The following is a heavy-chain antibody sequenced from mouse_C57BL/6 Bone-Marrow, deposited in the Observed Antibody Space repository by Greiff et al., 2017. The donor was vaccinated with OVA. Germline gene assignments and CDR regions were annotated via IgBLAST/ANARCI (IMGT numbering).Heavy chain of an antibody. Sequence: VQLQQSGAELVRPGPSVKMSCKASGYTFTNYWIGWAKQRPGHGLEWIGDIYPGGGYTNYNEKFKGKATLTADKSSSTAYMQFSSLTSEDSAIYYCARWGYWDWYFDVWGTGTTVTVSS. CDR3: ARWGYWDWYFDV. V-gene: IGHV1-63*01. J-gene: IGHJ1*03. D-gene: IGHD4-1*01. CDR2: IYPGGGYT. CDR1: GYTFTNYW.